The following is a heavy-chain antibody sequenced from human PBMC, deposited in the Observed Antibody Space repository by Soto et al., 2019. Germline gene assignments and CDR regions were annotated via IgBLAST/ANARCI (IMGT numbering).Heavy chain of an antibody. V-gene: IGHV1-69*18. CDR3: ARCPQPPDTADPYAVDV. D-gene: IGHD5-18*01. CDR2: IVPSVDTT. J-gene: IGHJ6*02. CDR1: GGTFSRSG. Sequence: QVQLVQSGTEVQKPGASVKVSCKASGGTFSRSGFHWVRQAPGQGLEWMGMIVPSVDTTNYAQKIQARVTISADQFTSTVYMELRNLRSEDTAVYYCARCPQPPDTADPYAVDVWGQGTRVIVSS.